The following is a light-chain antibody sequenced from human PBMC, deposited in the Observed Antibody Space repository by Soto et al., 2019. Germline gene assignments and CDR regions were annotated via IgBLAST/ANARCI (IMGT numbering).Light chain of an antibody. CDR1: QSVSSN. CDR3: QQYNNWPQT. V-gene: IGKV3-15*01. CDR2: DAS. J-gene: IGKJ1*01. Sequence: EIVVTQSPDTLSLSPGERATLSCRASQSVSSNSLAWYQQKPGQAPRLLIYDASTRATGIPARFSGSGSGTDFTLTISGLQSEDFAVYYCQQYNNWPQTFGQGTKVDIK.